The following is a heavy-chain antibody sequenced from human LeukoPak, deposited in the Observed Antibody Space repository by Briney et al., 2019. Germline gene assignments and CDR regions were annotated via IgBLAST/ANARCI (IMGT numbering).Heavy chain of an antibody. J-gene: IGHJ5*02. CDR3: TGKRFDP. D-gene: IGHD5-24*01. Sequence: GGSLRLSCAASGFTFSSYSMSWVRQAPGRGLEWVANIKQDGSEIYYVDSVKGRFTISRDNAKNSLYLQMNSLRAEDTAVYYCTGKRFDPWGQGTLVIVSS. CDR1: GFTFSSYS. CDR2: IKQDGSEI. V-gene: IGHV3-7*01.